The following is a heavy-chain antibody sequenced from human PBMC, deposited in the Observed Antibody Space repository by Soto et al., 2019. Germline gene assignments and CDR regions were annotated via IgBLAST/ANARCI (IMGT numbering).Heavy chain of an antibody. CDR2: IYYSGTT. V-gene: IGHV4-30-4*01. D-gene: IGHD5-18*01. CDR3: ARALIQLWPHYYYGMDV. CDR1: GGSISSGDYY. J-gene: IGHJ6*02. Sequence: SETLTLTCTVSGGSISSGDYYWSWIRQPPGKGLEWIGYIYYSGTTYYNPSLKSRVTISVDTSKNQFSLKVSSVTAADTAVYYCARALIQLWPHYYYGMDVWGQGTTVTVSS.